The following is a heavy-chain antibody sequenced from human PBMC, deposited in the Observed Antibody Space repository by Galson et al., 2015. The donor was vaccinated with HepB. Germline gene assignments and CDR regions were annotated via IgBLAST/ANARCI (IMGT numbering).Heavy chain of an antibody. CDR3: AKDNRVSEYSYGHFDY. Sequence: SLRLSCAASGFTFSSYAMSWVRQAPGKGLEWVSAISGSGGSTYYADSVKGRFTISRDNSKNTLYLQMNSLRAEDTAVYYCAKDNRVSEYSYGHFDYWGQGTLVTVSS. CDR2: ISGSGGST. J-gene: IGHJ4*02. V-gene: IGHV3-23*01. D-gene: IGHD5-18*01. CDR1: GFTFSSYA.